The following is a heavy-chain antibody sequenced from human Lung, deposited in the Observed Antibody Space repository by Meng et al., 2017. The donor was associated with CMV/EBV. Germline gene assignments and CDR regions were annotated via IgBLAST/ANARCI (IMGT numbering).Heavy chain of an antibody. CDR2: MNPNSGNT. CDR1: GYTFTSYD. V-gene: IGHV1-8*03. Sequence: ASVKVSCKASGYTFTSYDINWVRQATGQGLEWMGWMNPNSGNTGYAQKFQGRVTITRNTSISTAYMELSSLRSEDTAVYYCASGKTYYDFWSGYLTENGMDVWGQGTTVTFSS. J-gene: IGHJ6*02. D-gene: IGHD3-3*01. CDR3: ASGKTYYDFWSGYLTENGMDV.